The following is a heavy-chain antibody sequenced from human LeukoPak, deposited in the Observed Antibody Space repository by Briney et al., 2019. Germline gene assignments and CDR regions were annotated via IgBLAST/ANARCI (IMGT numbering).Heavy chain of an antibody. CDR1: GFTFSSYA. J-gene: IGHJ4*02. V-gene: IGHV3-30-3*01. Sequence: GGSLRLSCAASGFTFSSYAMHWVRQAPGKGLEWVAVISYDGSNKYYADSVKGRFTISRDNSKNTLYLQMNSLRAEDTAVYYCASTSYGPRHFDCWGQGTLVTVSS. CDR3: ASTSYGPRHFDC. CDR2: ISYDGSNK. D-gene: IGHD5-18*01.